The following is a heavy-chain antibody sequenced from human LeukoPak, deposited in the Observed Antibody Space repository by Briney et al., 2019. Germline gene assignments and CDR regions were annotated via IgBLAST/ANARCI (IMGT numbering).Heavy chain of an antibody. CDR1: GGSISSGGYS. CDR2: IYHSGST. D-gene: IGHD3-16*01. J-gene: IGHJ6*04. V-gene: IGHV4-30-2*01. Sequence: PSETLSLTCAVSGGSISSGGYSWSWIRQPPGKGLEWIGYIYHSGSTYYNPSLKSRVTISVDRSKNQFSLKLSSVTAADTAMYFCVRDNRLRGSYYYGMDVWGXXXTVTVSS. CDR3: VRDNRLRGSYYYGMDV.